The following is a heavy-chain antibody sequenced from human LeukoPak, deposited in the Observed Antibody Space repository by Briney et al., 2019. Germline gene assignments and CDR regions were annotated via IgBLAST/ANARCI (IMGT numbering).Heavy chain of an antibody. Sequence: GGSLRLSCAASGFTFSSYWMSWVRQAPGKGLEWVANIKQDGSEKYYADSVKGRFTISRDNAKNSLYLQMNSLRAEDTAVYYCAREVAMVRGVAKKGVDYWGQGTLVTVSS. CDR1: GFTFSSYW. CDR3: AREVAMVRGVAKKGVDY. D-gene: IGHD3-10*01. V-gene: IGHV3-7*01. CDR2: IKQDGSEK. J-gene: IGHJ4*02.